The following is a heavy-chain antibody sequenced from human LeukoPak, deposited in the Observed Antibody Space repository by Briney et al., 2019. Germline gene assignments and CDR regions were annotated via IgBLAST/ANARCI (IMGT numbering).Heavy chain of an antibody. Sequence: PGGSLRLSCVASAFTFNNYTMRWVRQAPGKGLEWVSAISGSGDSTYYADSVKGRFTISRDNSKNTLYLQMNSLRVEDTAVYYCTKPDCPSTSCYTLDYWGQGILVTVSS. CDR3: TKPDCPSTSCYTLDY. CDR1: AFTFNNYT. V-gene: IGHV3-23*01. CDR2: ISGSGDST. D-gene: IGHD2-2*02. J-gene: IGHJ4*02.